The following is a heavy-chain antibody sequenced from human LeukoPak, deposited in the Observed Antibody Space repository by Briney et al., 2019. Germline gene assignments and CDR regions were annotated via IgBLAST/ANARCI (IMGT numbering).Heavy chain of an antibody. CDR3: ARILWFGELSRAFDI. J-gene: IGHJ3*02. D-gene: IGHD3-10*01. Sequence: SVTVSCKASGGTFSSYAISWVRQAPGQGLEWMGGIIPIFGTANYAQKFQGRVTITADKSTSTAYMELSSLRSEDTAVYYCARILWFGELSRAFDIWGQGTMVTVSS. V-gene: IGHV1-69*06. CDR1: GGTFSSYA. CDR2: IIPIFGTA.